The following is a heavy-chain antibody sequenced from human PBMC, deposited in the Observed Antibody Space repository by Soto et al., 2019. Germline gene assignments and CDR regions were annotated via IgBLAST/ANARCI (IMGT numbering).Heavy chain of an antibody. J-gene: IGHJ6*02. CDR1: GGTFNSYA. Sequence: QVQLVQSGAEVKKPGSSVKVSCKASGGTFNSYAISWVRQAPGLGLEWMGGIIPIFGTANYAQKFQGRVTISADKSTSTVYMELSSLRSEDTAVYYCARALYSNYNYYYYGMDVWGQGTTVTVSS. CDR2: IIPIFGTA. D-gene: IGHD4-4*01. V-gene: IGHV1-69*06. CDR3: ARALYSNYNYYYYGMDV.